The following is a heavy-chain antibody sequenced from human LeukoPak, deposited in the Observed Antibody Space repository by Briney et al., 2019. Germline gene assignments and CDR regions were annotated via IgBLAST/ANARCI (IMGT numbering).Heavy chain of an antibody. CDR3: ARDTAGADY. CDR2: MKQDGSEE. J-gene: IGHJ4*02. CDR1: GFTFSSYW. D-gene: IGHD1-26*01. V-gene: IGHV3-7*03. Sequence: GGSLRLSCVAYGFTFSSYWMTWVRQAPGKGLEWVANMKQDGSEEYYVDSVKGRFTISRDNAKNSLYLQMHSLRAEDTAVYYCARDTAGADYWGQGTLVTVSS.